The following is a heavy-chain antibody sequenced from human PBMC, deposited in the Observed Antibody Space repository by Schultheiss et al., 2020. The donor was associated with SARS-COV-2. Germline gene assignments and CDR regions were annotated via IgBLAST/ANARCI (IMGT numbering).Heavy chain of an antibody. Sequence: SETLSLTCAVSGGSISSSNWWSWVRQAPGKGLEWIGYIYYSGSTNYNPSLKSRVTISIDTSKNQFSLKLNSVTATDTAVYYCARADSSGWWILDYWGQGTLVTVSS. CDR3: ARADSSGWWILDY. V-gene: IGHV4-4*02. CDR2: IYYSGST. D-gene: IGHD6-19*01. J-gene: IGHJ4*02. CDR1: GGSISSSNW.